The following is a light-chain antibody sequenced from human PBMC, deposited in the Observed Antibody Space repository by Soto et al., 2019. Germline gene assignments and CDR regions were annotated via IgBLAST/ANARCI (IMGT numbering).Light chain of an antibody. CDR2: GAS. Sequence: DIVLTQSPASLSLPPGERATLSCRASQSVSSSFLAWYQQKPGQAPRLLIYGASRRATGIADRFTGSAAGTDFTPTISRLEPEDFALYYCQQYDSSLTFGLGTKVEIK. CDR3: QQYDSSLT. J-gene: IGKJ1*01. CDR1: QSVSSSF. V-gene: IGKV3-20*01.